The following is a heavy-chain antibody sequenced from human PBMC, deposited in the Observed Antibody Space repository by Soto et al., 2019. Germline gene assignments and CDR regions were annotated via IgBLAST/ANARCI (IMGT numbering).Heavy chain of an antibody. V-gene: IGHV4-31*03. Sequence: QVQLQESGPGLVKPSQTLSLTCTVSGGSISSGGYYWSWIRQHPGKGLEWIGYIYYSGSTYYNPSLKSRVTISVDTSKNQFSLKLSSVTDADTAVYYCATYDSSDYYSGSPIGWFDPWGQGTLVTVSS. CDR2: IYYSGST. CDR1: GGSISSGGYY. D-gene: IGHD3-22*01. J-gene: IGHJ5*02. CDR3: ATYDSSDYYSGSPIGWFDP.